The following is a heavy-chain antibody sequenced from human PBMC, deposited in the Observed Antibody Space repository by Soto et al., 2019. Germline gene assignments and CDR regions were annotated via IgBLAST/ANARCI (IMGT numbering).Heavy chain of an antibody. CDR1: SDSISSYY. D-gene: IGHD6-19*01. J-gene: IGHJ6*02. V-gene: IGHV4-59*08. CDR3: ASLLSGAYSSGWYLSNYYYGMDV. Sequence: PSETLSLTCTVSSDSISSYYWSWIRQPPGKRLEWIGYISYSGSTDYNPSLKSRVTISGDTSKNQFSLKVSSVTAADTAVYYCASLLSGAYSSGWYLSNYYYGMDVWGQGTTVTVSS. CDR2: ISYSGST.